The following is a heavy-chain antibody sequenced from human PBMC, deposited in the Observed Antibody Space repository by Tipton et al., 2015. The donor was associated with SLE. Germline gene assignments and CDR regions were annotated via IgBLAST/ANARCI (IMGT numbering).Heavy chain of an antibody. V-gene: IGHV3-72*01. CDR2: TRNKANSYTT. J-gene: IGHJ3*02. CDR1: GFTFGDYA. CDR3: AGVAGTANYEGGALDT. Sequence: SLRLSCTASGFTFGDYAMSWFRQAPGKGLEWVGRTRNKANSYTTEYAASVKGRFTISRDDSKNSLYLQMNSLKTEDTAVYYCAGVAGTANYEGGALDTWGHGTVATVSS. D-gene: IGHD6-19*01.